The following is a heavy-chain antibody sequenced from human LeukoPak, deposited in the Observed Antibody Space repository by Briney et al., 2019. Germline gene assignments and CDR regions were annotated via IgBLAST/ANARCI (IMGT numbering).Heavy chain of an antibody. CDR1: GGSISSSTYY. CDR3: ARNSSGWDLSYYYSYMDV. V-gene: IGHV4-39*01. D-gene: IGHD6-19*01. J-gene: IGHJ6*03. Sequence: PSETLSLTCTVSGGSISSSTYYWGWIRQPPGKGLEWIGSIYFSGSTYYNPSLKSRVTISVDTSKNQFSLKLSSVTAADTAVYYCARNSSGWDLSYYYSYMDVWGKGTTVTASS. CDR2: IYFSGST.